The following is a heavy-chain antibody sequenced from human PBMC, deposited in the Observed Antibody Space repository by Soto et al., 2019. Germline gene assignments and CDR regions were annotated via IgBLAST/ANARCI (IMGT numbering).Heavy chain of an antibody. CDR2: INHSGST. J-gene: IGHJ6*03. Sequence: SETLSLTCAVYGGSFSGYYWSWIRQPPGKGLEWIGEINHSGSTNYNPSLKSRVTISVDTSKNQFTLKLSSVTAADTAVDYWARGLYPNYYYMDVWGKGTTVTVSS. CDR3: ARGLYPNYYYMDV. D-gene: IGHD2-2*01. V-gene: IGHV4-34*01. CDR1: GGSFSGYY.